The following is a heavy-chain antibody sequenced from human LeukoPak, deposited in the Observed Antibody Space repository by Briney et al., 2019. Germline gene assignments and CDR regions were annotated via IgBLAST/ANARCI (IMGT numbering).Heavy chain of an antibody. CDR1: GFTFSSYG. J-gene: IGHJ6*03. CDR3: AKEPHSYGYYYYMDV. D-gene: IGHD5-18*01. Sequence: PGGSLRLSCAASGFTFSSYGMHWVRQAPGKGLEWVAFIRYDGSNKYYADSVKGRFTISRDNSKNTLYLQMNSLRAEDTAVYYCAKEPHSYGYYYYMDVWGKGTTVTVSS. V-gene: IGHV3-30*02. CDR2: IRYDGSNK.